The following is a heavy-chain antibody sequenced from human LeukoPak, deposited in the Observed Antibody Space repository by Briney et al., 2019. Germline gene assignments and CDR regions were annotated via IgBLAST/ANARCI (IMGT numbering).Heavy chain of an antibody. D-gene: IGHD3-22*01. Sequence: GGSLRLSCAASGFTFSSYSMNWVRQAPGKGLEWVANIKQDGSEKYYVDSVKGRFTISRDNAKNSLYLQMNSLRAEDTAVYYCARDVRGDYDSSGYEEKGLDYWGQGTLVTVSS. CDR1: GFTFSSYS. V-gene: IGHV3-7*01. J-gene: IGHJ4*02. CDR2: IKQDGSEK. CDR3: ARDVRGDYDSSGYEEKGLDY.